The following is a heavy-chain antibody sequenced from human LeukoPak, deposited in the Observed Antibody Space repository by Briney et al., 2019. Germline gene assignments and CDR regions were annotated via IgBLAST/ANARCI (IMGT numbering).Heavy chain of an antibody. V-gene: IGHV4-34*01. Sequence: SETLSLTCAVYGGSFSGYYWSWIRQPPGRGLEWIGEINHSGSTNYSLSLKSRVTISVDTSKNQFSLKLSSVTAADTAVYYCASELGGGMDVWGQGTTVTVSS. CDR3: ASELGGGMDV. CDR1: GGSFSGYY. D-gene: IGHD1-7*01. J-gene: IGHJ6*02. CDR2: INHSGST.